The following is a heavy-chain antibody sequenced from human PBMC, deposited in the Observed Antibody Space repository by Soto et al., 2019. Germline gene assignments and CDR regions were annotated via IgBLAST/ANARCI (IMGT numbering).Heavy chain of an antibody. CDR3: ARHKDTSRVYLLPDH. J-gene: IGHJ4*02. Sequence: PSETLSLTCTVSGGSISGFYWSWLRQPPGKGLEWVAYIYYSGSTTLNPSLKSRVTISVDVSKNQFSLKLSSVTAADTAVYYCARHKDTSRVYLLPDHWGQGTLVTVSS. V-gene: IGHV4-59*08. CDR1: GGSISGFY. CDR2: IYYSGST. D-gene: IGHD2-2*01.